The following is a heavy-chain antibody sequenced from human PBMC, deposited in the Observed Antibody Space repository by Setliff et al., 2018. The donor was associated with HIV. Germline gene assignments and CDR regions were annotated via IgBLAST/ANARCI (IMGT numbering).Heavy chain of an antibody. CDR2: IHSGGST. CDR1: GFTVSNDY. D-gene: IGHD3-3*01. CDR3: AKQRYYDGNDGFDV. Sequence: GGSLRLSCAASGFTVSNDYMSWVRQAPGRGLEWVSVIHSGGSTYYADSVKGRFIISRDNSKNTLFLQMDSLRAEDTALYYCAKQRYYDGNDGFDVWGQGTMVTVSS. J-gene: IGHJ3*01. V-gene: IGHV3-66*04.